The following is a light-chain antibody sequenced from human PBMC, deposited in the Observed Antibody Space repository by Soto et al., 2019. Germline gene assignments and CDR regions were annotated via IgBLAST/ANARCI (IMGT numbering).Light chain of an antibody. CDR2: AAS. CDR3: LQDYIYTPT. CDR1: QGIRND. Sequence: AIQMTQSPSSLSASVGDRVSITCRASQGIRNDLGWYQQKPGKAPKLLIYAASSLETGVPSRFSGSGSGTDFTLTISSLQPEDFATYYCLQDYIYTPTFGQGTKLEIK. V-gene: IGKV1-6*01. J-gene: IGKJ2*01.